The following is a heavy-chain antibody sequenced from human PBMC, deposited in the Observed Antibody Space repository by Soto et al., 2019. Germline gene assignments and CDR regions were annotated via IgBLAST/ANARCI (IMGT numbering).Heavy chain of an antibody. CDR1: GVSISSGGW. V-gene: IGHV4-4*02. CDR3: ARLVYDTRLDYLYFDF. CDR2: IFHDGTA. D-gene: IGHD3-16*01. J-gene: IGHJ4*02. Sequence: SETLSLTCTVSGVSISSGGWWTWVRHSPRKGLEYIGEIFHDGTANSFPSFERRVAMSVDKSKNQFSLKLTTVTAADEAIYYFARLVYDTRLDYLYFDFWGQGAQVTVSS.